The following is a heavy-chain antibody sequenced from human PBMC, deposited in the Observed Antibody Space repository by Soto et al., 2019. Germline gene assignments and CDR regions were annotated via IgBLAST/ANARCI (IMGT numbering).Heavy chain of an antibody. J-gene: IGHJ4*02. D-gene: IGHD4-17*01. CDR2: INPNSGGT. Sequence: AASVKVSCKASGYTFTGYYMHWVRQAPGQGLEWMGWINPNSGGTYYAQKFQGWVTMTRDTSLSTAYMELSRLRSDDTAVYYCARANTVTTDFDYWGQGTLVTVSS. CDR3: ARANTVTTDFDY. CDR1: GYTFTGYY. V-gene: IGHV1-2*04.